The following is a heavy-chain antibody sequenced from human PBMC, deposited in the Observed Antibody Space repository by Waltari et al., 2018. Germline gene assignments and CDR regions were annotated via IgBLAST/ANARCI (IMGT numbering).Heavy chain of an antibody. CDR1: GFTFSSYA. CDR2: ISYDGSNK. Sequence: QVQLVESGGGVVQPGRSLRLSCAASGFTFSSYAMHLVRQAPGKGLEWVAGISYDGSNKYYADSVKGRFTISRDKSKNTLYLQMNSLRAEDTAVYYCARDLGYCSGGSCYWGQGTLVTVSS. CDR3: ARDLGYCSGGSCY. D-gene: IGHD2-15*01. V-gene: IGHV3-30-3*01. J-gene: IGHJ4*02.